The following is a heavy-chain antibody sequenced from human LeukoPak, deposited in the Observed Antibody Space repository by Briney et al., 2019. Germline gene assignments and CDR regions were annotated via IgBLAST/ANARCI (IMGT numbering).Heavy chain of an antibody. V-gene: IGHV4-38-2*02. Sequence: SETLSLICTVSGYSISTLSNWGWIRQSPGKGLEWVASIYHGGSTYYNPSLKSRVTISMDTSKNQISLKLSSVTAADTAVYYCAKDLFGGVIVSPSDIWGQGTMVTVSS. CDR1: GYSISTLSN. CDR3: AKDLFGGVIVSPSDI. CDR2: IYHGGST. D-gene: IGHD3-16*02. J-gene: IGHJ3*02.